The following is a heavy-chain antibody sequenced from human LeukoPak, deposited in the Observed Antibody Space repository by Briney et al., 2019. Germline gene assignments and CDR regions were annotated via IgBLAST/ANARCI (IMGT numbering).Heavy chain of an antibody. J-gene: IGHJ5*02. V-gene: IGHV1-69*01. CDR2: IIPIFGTA. Sequence: SVKVSCKASGGTFSSYAISWVRQAPGQGLEWMGGIIPIFGTANYAQKFQGRVTITADESTSTAYMELSSLRSEDTAVYYCARQQWLEANNWFDPWGQGTLVTVSS. D-gene: IGHD6-19*01. CDR3: ARQQWLEANNWFDP. CDR1: GGTFSSYA.